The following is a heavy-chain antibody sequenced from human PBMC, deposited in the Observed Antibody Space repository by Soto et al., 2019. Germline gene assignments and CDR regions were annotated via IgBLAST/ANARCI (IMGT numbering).Heavy chain of an antibody. Sequence: QEQLVQSGAEVKKPGSSVKISCKASGGSFGNSAINWVRQTPGQGLEWVGGFIPVYRTLNFAQKFQGRVTITADESTSTAYMELSSLRVEDTAVYFCAGGRIVVAGSSAYYGMDVWGQGTAVTVSS. CDR3: AGGRIVVAGSSAYYGMDV. J-gene: IGHJ6*02. V-gene: IGHV1-69*01. CDR1: GGSFGNSA. CDR2: FIPVYRTL. D-gene: IGHD6-19*01.